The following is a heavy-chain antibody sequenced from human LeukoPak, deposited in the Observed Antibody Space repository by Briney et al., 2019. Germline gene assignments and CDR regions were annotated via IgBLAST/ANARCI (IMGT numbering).Heavy chain of an antibody. CDR1: GFTFSSYA. V-gene: IGHV3-23*01. J-gene: IGHJ4*02. CDR2: ISGSGGST. CDR3: VRDGGVSGYDLLDY. D-gene: IGHD5-12*01. Sequence: PGGSLRLSCAASGFTFSSYAMSWVRQAPGKGLEWVSAISGSGGSTYYADSVKGRFSISRDNARNSLSLQMNSLRAEDTAVYYCVRDGGVSGYDLLDYWGQGTLVTVSS.